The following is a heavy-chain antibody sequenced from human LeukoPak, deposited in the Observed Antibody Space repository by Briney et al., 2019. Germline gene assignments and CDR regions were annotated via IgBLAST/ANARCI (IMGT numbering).Heavy chain of an antibody. D-gene: IGHD2-15*01. Sequence: SETLSLTCAVYGGSFSGYYWSWIRQPPGKGLEWIGYIYHSGSTYYNPSLKSRVTISVDRSKNQFSLKLSSVTAADTAVYYCATFAEDGYFDYWGQGTLVTVSS. CDR1: GGSFSGYY. CDR3: ATFAEDGYFDY. CDR2: IYHSGST. V-gene: IGHV4-34*01. J-gene: IGHJ4*02.